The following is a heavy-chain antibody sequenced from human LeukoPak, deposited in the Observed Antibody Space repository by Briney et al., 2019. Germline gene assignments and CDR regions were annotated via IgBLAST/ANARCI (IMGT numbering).Heavy chain of an antibody. CDR3: ASPSSGSYMDYYGMDV. D-gene: IGHD1-26*01. V-gene: IGHV1-2*02. CDR1: GYTFTGYY. J-gene: IGHJ6*02. CDR2: INPNSGGT. Sequence: ASVKVSCKASGYTFTGYYMHWVRQAPGRGLEWMGWINPNSGGTNYAQKFQGRVTMTRDTSISTAYMELSRLRSDDTAVYYCASPSSGSYMDYYGMDVWGQGTTVTVSS.